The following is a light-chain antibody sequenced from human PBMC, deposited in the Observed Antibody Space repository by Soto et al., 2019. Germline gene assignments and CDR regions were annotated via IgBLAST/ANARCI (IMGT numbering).Light chain of an antibody. J-gene: IGKJ2*01. CDR2: AAS. Sequence: DILMTQSPSSLSASVGDRVTITCRASQSISRYLNWYQQKPGKAPKLLIYAASSLQGGVPSRFSGSGSGTDFTLTISSLQPEDFATYYCQQSYSTPPGTFGQGTKLEIK. CDR1: QSISRY. V-gene: IGKV1-39*01. CDR3: QQSYSTPPGT.